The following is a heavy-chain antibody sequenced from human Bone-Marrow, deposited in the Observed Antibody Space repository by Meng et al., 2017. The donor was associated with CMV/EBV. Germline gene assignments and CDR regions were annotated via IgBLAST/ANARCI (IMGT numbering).Heavy chain of an antibody. Sequence: SVKVSCKASGYTFTGYYMHWVRQAPGQGLEWMGWINPNSGGTNYAQKFQGRVTMTRDTSISTAYRELSRLRSDDTAVYYCARDERGSSSEFDYRGQGPLVPVS. CDR2: INPNSGGT. V-gene: IGHV1-2*02. CDR1: GYTFTGYY. CDR3: ARDERGSSSEFDY. D-gene: IGHD6-6*01. J-gene: IGHJ4*02.